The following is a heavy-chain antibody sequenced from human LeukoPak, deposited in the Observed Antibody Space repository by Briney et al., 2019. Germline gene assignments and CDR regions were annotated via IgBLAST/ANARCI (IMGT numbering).Heavy chain of an antibody. CDR1: GFTFSSYA. V-gene: IGHV3-23*01. CDR2: ISGGGGST. Sequence: PGGSLRLSCPASGFTFSSYALSWVRQAPGQGLEWVSTISGGGGSTYYADSVKGRSTLPIHNSNNTLYLQINSLRAEDTAVYYCARGTAAPDYWGQGTLVTVSS. CDR3: ARGTAAPDY. D-gene: IGHD6-13*01. J-gene: IGHJ4*02.